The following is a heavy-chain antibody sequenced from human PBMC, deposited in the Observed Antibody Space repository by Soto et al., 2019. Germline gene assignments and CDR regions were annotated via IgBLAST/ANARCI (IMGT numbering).Heavy chain of an antibody. D-gene: IGHD5-12*01. CDR2: ISAYNGNT. CDR1: GYTFTSYG. Sequence: QVQLVQSGAEVKKPGASVKVSCKASGYTFTSYGISWVRQAPGQGLEWMGWISAYNGNTNYAQKLQGRVTMTTDTSTSTAYMELRSLRSDDTAVYYWARADGGLRSFYYYGMDVWGQGTTVTVSS. J-gene: IGHJ6*02. V-gene: IGHV1-18*01. CDR3: ARADGGLRSFYYYGMDV.